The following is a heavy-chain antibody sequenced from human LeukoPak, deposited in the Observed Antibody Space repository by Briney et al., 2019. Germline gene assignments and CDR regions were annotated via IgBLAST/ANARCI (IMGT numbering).Heavy chain of an antibody. CDR3: AKVVDAWGVRLGELSL. V-gene: IGHV3-23*01. Sequence: GGSLRFPCAASGFTFSSYAMSWVRQAPGKGLEWVSAISGSGGSTYYADSVKGRFTISRDNSKNTLYLQMNSLRAEDTAVYYCAKVVDAWGVRLGELSLWGQGTLVTVSS. CDR1: GFTFSSYA. CDR2: ISGSGGST. J-gene: IGHJ4*02. D-gene: IGHD3-16*02.